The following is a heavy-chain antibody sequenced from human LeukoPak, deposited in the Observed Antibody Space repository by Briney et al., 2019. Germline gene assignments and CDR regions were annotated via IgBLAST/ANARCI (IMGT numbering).Heavy chain of an antibody. J-gene: IGHJ5*02. CDR2: ISSSGSTI. CDR3: ARGSEGLEPLQNNWFDP. D-gene: IGHD1-14*01. CDR1: GFTFSDYY. Sequence: GGSLRLSCAASGFTFSDYYMSWNRQAPGKGLEWVSYISSSGSTIYYADSVKGRFTISRDNAKNSLYLQMNSLRAGDTAVYYCARGSEGLEPLQNNWFDPWGQGTLVTVSS. V-gene: IGHV3-11*04.